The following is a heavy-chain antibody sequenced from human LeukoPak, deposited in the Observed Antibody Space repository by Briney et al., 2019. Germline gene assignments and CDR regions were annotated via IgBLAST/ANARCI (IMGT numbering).Heavy chain of an antibody. Sequence: GGSLRLSCAASGFTFSSYEMNWVRQAPGKGLEWVSYITSSGRTIYYADSVKGRFTISRDNAKNSLYLQMNSLRAEDTAVYYCARDPEMKFFDYWGQGTLVTVSS. D-gene: IGHD5-24*01. J-gene: IGHJ4*02. CDR3: ARDPEMKFFDY. CDR1: GFTFSSYE. V-gene: IGHV3-48*03. CDR2: ITSSGRTI.